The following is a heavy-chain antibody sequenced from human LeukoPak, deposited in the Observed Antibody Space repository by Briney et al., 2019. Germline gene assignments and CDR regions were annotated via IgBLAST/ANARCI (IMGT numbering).Heavy chain of an antibody. CDR3: ARAPVEMATIPDY. V-gene: IGHV4-59*01. CDR1: GGSISSYY. Sequence: SETLSLTCTVSGGSISSYYWSWIRQPPGKGLEWIGYIYYSGSTNYNPSLKSRVTISVDTSKNQFSLKLSSVTAADTAVYYCARAPVEMATIPDYWGQGTLVTVSS. J-gene: IGHJ4*02. D-gene: IGHD5-24*01. CDR2: IYYSGST.